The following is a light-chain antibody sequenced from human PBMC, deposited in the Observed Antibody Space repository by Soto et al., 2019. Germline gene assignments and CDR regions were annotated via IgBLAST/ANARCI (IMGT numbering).Light chain of an antibody. Sequence: QSALTQPASVSGSPGQSITISCTGTSSDVGGYNYVSWYQHHPGKAPKLMISEVSNRPSGVSNRFSGSKSGNTASLSISGLQAEDEADYYCSSYTSNNHVIFGGGTKLTVL. V-gene: IGLV2-14*01. CDR1: SSDVGGYNY. J-gene: IGLJ2*01. CDR2: EVS. CDR3: SSYTSNNHVI.